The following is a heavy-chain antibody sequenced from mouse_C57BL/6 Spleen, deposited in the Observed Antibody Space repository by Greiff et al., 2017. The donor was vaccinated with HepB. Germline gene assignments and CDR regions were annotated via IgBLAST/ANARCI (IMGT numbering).Heavy chain of an antibody. J-gene: IGHJ3*01. CDR1: GFTFGSYA. CDR3: ASSFYDYEAWFAY. CDR2: ISDGGSYN. D-gene: IGHD2-4*01. Sequence: VQLKESGGGLVKPGGSLKLSCAASGFTFGSYAMSWVRQTPEKRLEWVATISDGGSYNYYPDNVKGRFTISRDNAKNNLYLQMSHLQSEDTAMYYCASSFYDYEAWFAYWGQGTLVTVSA. V-gene: IGHV5-4*01.